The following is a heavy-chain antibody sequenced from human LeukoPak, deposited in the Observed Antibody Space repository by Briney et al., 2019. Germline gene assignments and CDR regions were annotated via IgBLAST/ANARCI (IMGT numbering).Heavy chain of an antibody. D-gene: IGHD3-22*01. CDR3: ARVPSSGYYFDY. J-gene: IGHJ4*02. CDR1: GFTFSSYE. CDR2: ISSSGSTI. V-gene: IGHV3-48*03. Sequence: GGSLRLSCAASGFTFSSYEMNWVRQAPGKGLEWVSYISSSGSTIYYADSVKGRFTISRDNAKNSLYLQMNSLRAEDTAVYYCARVPSSGYYFDYWGQGTLVTVSS.